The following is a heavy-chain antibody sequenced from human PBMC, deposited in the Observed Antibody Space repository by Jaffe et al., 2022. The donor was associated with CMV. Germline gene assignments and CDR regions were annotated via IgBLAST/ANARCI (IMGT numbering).Heavy chain of an antibody. V-gene: IGHV3-30*18. Sequence: QVQLVESGGGVVQPGRSLRLSCAASGFTFSSYDMHWVRQAPGKGLEWVAVISYEETNKYYADSVKGRFTISRDDSENTLYLQMNSLRPEDTAVYYCAKGSRTGGWAVGGMDVWGQGTTVTVSS. CDR2: ISYEETNK. J-gene: IGHJ6*02. CDR1: GFTFSSYD. D-gene: IGHD6-19*01. CDR3: AKGSRTGGWAVGGMDV.